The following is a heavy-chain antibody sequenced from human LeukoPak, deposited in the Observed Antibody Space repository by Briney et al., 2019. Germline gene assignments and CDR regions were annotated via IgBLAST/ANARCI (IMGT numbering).Heavy chain of an antibody. Sequence: HGASVKVSCKASGYTFTGYYMHWVRQAPGQGLEWMGWINPNSGGTNYAQKFQGRVTMTRDTSISTAYMELSRLRSDDTAVYYCARDRWIGIAVAGTVSYWGQGTLVTVSS. CDR2: INPNSGGT. J-gene: IGHJ4*02. CDR3: ARDRWIGIAVAGTVSY. CDR1: GYTFTGYY. V-gene: IGHV1-2*02. D-gene: IGHD6-19*01.